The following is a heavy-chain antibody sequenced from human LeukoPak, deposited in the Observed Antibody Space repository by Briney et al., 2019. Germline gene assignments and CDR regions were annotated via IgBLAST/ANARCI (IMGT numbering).Heavy chain of an antibody. Sequence: GGSLRLSCAASGFTFSSYAMHWVRQAPGKGLEWVAVISYDGSNKYYADSVKGRFTIPRDNSKNTLYLQMNSLRAEDTAVYYCASGPGIESGRIAAQSDAGYWGQGTLVTVSS. V-gene: IGHV3-30-3*01. CDR1: GFTFSSYA. D-gene: IGHD6-6*01. J-gene: IGHJ4*02. CDR3: ASGPGIESGRIAAQSDAGY. CDR2: ISYDGSNK.